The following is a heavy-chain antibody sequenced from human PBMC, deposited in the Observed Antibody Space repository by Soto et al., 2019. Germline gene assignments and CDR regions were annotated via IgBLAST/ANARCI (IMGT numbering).Heavy chain of an antibody. CDR1: GGSFSGYD. J-gene: IGHJ4*02. V-gene: IGHV4-34*01. Sequence: QVQLQQWGAGLLKPSETLSLTCAVYGGSFSGYDWTWIRQPPGTGLEWIGEINHSGSTNYNPSLKSRVTISVDTSKNQFSPKLTAVTAADPAVYYCARDKITGLFDYWGQGTLVTVSS. CDR2: INHSGST. CDR3: ARDKITGLFDY. D-gene: IGHD2-8*02.